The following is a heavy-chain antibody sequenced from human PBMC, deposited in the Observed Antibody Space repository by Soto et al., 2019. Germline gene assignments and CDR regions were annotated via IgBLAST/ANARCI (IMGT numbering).Heavy chain of an antibody. J-gene: IGHJ4*02. CDR2: IYYSGST. Sequence: QVQLQESGPGLVKPSQTLSLTCTVSGGSISSGDYYWSWIRQPPGKGLEWIGYIYYSGSTYYNPSLKSRLTISVDTSKNQFSLRLSSVTAADTALYYCASSRYGYIFYDYWGQGTLVTVSS. D-gene: IGHD5-18*01. CDR1: GGSISSGDYY. CDR3: ASSRYGYIFYDY. V-gene: IGHV4-30-4*01.